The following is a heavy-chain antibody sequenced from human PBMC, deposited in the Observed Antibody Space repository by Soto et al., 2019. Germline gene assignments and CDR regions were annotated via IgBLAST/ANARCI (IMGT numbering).Heavy chain of an antibody. CDR1: GFVSTNHN. Sequence: QAHLAQSGTEVKMPGDSVQVSCKASGFVSTNHNFHWVRQAPGQSLEWMGRINAGNGNTQYSQNFQGRVTFTSDPSASTAFMELTNLRFEDRAMYYCASDYGSNWRLWGQGTLVSVSS. V-gene: IGHV1-3*01. CDR2: INAGNGNT. CDR3: ASDYGSNWRL. D-gene: IGHD6-19*01. J-gene: IGHJ4*02.